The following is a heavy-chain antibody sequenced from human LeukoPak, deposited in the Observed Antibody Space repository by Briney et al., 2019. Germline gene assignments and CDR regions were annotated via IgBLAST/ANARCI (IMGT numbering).Heavy chain of an antibody. CDR2: IYYSGST. CDR3: ARDNRGYSYGYYDY. J-gene: IGHJ4*02. D-gene: IGHD5-18*01. V-gene: IGHV4-31*03. Sequence: SQTLSLTCTVSGGPISSGGYYWSWIRQHPGKGLEWIGYIYYSGSTYYNPSLKSRVTISVDTSKNQFSLKLSSVTAADTAVYYCARDNRGYSYGYYDYWGQGTLVTVSS. CDR1: GGPISSGGYY.